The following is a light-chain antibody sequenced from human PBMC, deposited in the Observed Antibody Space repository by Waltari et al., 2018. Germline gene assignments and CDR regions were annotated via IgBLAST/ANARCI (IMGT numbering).Light chain of an antibody. Sequence: QSALTQPPSASGSPGQSVTISCTGTSSDVGGYNYVSWYQQHPGKAPKLMIYQVSKRPPRVPDPFSGSKSGHPAPPTLSGLQAEDEADYYCSSYAGSNNYVFGTGTKVTVL. CDR3: SSYAGSNNYV. CDR1: SSDVGGYNY. V-gene: IGLV2-8*01. CDR2: QVS. J-gene: IGLJ1*01.